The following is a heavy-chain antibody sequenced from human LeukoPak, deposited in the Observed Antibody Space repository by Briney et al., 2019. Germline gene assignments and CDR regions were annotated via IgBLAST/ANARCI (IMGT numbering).Heavy chain of an antibody. CDR3: ARAVGPYDY. D-gene: IGHD3-10*01. Sequence: GGSLRLSCAASGFTFSTYGIHWVRQAPGKGLEWVAVIWYDGSIKYYADSVKDRFTIYRDNSKNTLYLQMHSVRAEDTGVYYCARAVGPYDYWGQGTLVTVSS. J-gene: IGHJ4*02. V-gene: IGHV3-33*01. CDR2: IWYDGSIK. CDR1: GFTFSTYG.